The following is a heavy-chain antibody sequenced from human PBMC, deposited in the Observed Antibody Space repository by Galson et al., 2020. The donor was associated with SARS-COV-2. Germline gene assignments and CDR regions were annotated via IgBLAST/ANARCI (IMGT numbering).Heavy chain of an antibody. CDR2: VARDDDK. V-gene: IGHV2-70*01. Sequence: GPTLAKPTQTLPLTCTFPGFSLSTSGICVTWIRQPPGKALEWLAPVARDDDKYYSTSLKTRLTISKDTSKNQVVLTMTNMDPVDTATYYWARMGLMVRGVMAHGLDVWGQGTMVTVSS. D-gene: IGHD3-10*01. CDR3: ARMGLMVRGVMAHGLDV. J-gene: IGHJ3*01. CDR1: GFSLSTSGIC.